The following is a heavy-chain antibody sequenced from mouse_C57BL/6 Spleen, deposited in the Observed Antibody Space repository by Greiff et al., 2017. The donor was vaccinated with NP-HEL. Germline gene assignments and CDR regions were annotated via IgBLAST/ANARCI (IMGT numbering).Heavy chain of an antibody. CDR2: INYDGSST. J-gene: IGHJ1*03. CDR1: GFTFSDYY. V-gene: IGHV5-16*01. Sequence: DVKLVESAGGLVQPGSSMKLSCTASGFTFSDYYMAWVRQVPEKGLEWVANINYDGSSTYYLDSLKSRFIISRDNAKNILYLQMSSLKSEDTATYYCARNWYFDVWGTGTTVTVSS. CDR3: ARNWYFDV.